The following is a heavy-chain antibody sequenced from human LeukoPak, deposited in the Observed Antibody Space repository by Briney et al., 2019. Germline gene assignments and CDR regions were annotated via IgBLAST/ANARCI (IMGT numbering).Heavy chain of an antibody. J-gene: IGHJ6*02. D-gene: IGHD1-26*01. Sequence: PSETLSLTCTVSGGSISSYYWSWIRQPPGKGLGWIGYIYYSGSTNYNPSLKSRVTISVDTSKNQFSLKLSSVTAADTAVYYCARVTRSGSYYYYYGMDVWGQGTTVTVSS. V-gene: IGHV4-59*01. CDR2: IYYSGST. CDR3: ARVTRSGSYYYYYGMDV. CDR1: GGSISSYY.